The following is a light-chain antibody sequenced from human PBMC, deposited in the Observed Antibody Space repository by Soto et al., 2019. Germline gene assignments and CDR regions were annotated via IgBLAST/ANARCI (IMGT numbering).Light chain of an antibody. CDR1: QAIRGA. V-gene: IGKV1-13*02. J-gene: IGKJ5*01. CDR2: DVS. Sequence: AIQLTQSPSSLSASVGDRVTVTCRASQAIRGALAWYQQKPGKAPKLLIYDVSSLESGVPSRFSGSGSGTDFTLTISSLQPEDFASYYCQQFKTYPISVGQGTRLDIK. CDR3: QQFKTYPIS.